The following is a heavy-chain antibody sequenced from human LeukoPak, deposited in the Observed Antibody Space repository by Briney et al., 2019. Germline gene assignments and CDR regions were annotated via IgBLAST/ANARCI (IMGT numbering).Heavy chain of an antibody. V-gene: IGHV4-61*01. CDR1: GGSVSSGSYY. Sequence: PSETLSLTCTVSGGSVSSGSYYWSCIRQPPGKGLEWIGYIYYNGSSTYNPYLKSRVTISVDTSKNQCSLKLSSMTAAETAVYYCARARHPNWFDPWGQGTLVTVSS. CDR3: ARARHPNWFDP. CDR2: IYYNGSS. J-gene: IGHJ5*02.